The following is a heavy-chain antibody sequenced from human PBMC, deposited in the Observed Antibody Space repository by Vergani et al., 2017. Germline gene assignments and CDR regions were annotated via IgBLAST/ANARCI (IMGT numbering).Heavy chain of an antibody. CDR1: GATFRSNT. Sequence: QVQLVQSGAEVKKPGSSVKVSCKASGATFRSNTISWVRQVPGQGLEWMGRIIPVLGKTKYAQDFQGRLTITADTSTSTAYMELTSLRSQDTAVYYCAIPRYSSNPPLYWGQGTLVTVSS. D-gene: IGHD6-13*01. CDR3: AIPRYSSNPPLY. J-gene: IGHJ4*02. V-gene: IGHV1-69*02. CDR2: IIPVLGKT.